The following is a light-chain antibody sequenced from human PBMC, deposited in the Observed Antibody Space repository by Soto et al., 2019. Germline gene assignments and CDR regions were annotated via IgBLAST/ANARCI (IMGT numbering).Light chain of an antibody. CDR3: QQYNSYSP. CDR2: DAS. J-gene: IGKJ2*01. CDR1: QSISSW. Sequence: DIQMTQSPSTLSASVGDRVTITCRASQSISSWVAWYQQKPGKAPKLLTYDASSLESGVPSRFSGSGSGTEFTLTISSLQPDEFETYYCQQYNSYSPFGQGTKLESK. V-gene: IGKV1-5*01.